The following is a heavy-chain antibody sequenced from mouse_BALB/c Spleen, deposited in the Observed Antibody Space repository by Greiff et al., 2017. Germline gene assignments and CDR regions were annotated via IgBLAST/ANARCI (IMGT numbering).Heavy chain of an antibody. CDR3: ARATTVVATRAMDY. D-gene: IGHD1-1*01. CDR1: GYSFTGYT. J-gene: IGHJ4*01. CDR2: INPYNGGT. V-gene: IGHV1-18*01. Sequence: EVQLQQSGPELVKPGASMKISCKASGYSFTGYTMNWVKQSHGKNLEWIGLINPYNGGTSYNQKFKGKATLTVDKSSSTAYMELLSLTSEDSAVYYGARATTVVATRAMDYWGQGTSVTVSS.